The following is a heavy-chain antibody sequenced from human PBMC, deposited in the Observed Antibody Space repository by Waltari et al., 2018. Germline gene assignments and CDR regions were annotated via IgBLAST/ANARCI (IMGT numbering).Heavy chain of an antibody. D-gene: IGHD6-19*01. CDR2: MSSRGGNT. J-gene: IGHJ5*01. CDR1: GFTFSDYY. V-gene: IGHV3-11*01. CDR3: ARDRFFSGWPNRGNWFDS. Sequence: QVQLLESGGDLVKPGGSLRLSCAASGFTFSDYYMGWVRQAPGKWLELVSYMSSRGGNTHYADCVKGRFTISRDNAKNSLFLQMNSRNAEDTAVYYCARDRFFSGWPNRGNWFDSWGQGTLVTVSS.